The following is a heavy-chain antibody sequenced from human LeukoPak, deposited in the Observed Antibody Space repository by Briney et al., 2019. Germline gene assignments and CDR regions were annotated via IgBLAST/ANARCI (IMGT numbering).Heavy chain of an antibody. Sequence: GESLKISCQGSGYSFTSYWIGWVRQMPGKGLEWMGVIYPGDSDTRYSPSFRGQVTISADKSISTAYLQLSSLKASDTAMYYCARLLRNIAAAVYFFDYWGQGTLVTVSS. CDR1: GYSFTSYW. CDR2: IYPGDSDT. J-gene: IGHJ4*02. V-gene: IGHV5-51*01. D-gene: IGHD6-13*01. CDR3: ARLLRNIAAAVYFFDY.